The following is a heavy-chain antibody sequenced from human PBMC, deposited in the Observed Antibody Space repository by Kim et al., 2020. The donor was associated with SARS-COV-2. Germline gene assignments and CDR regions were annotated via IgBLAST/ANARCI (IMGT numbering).Heavy chain of an antibody. CDR1: GFTFSDYY. D-gene: IGHD2-2*01. CDR3: ARDLVVVPAARHKISSYGMDV. Sequence: GGSLRLSCAASGFTFSDYYMSWIRQAPGKGLEWVSYISSSGSTIYYADSVKGRFTISRDNAKNSLYLQMNSLRAEDTAVYYCARDLVVVPAARHKISSYGMDVWGQGTTVTVSS. J-gene: IGHJ6*02. V-gene: IGHV3-11*01. CDR2: ISSSGSTI.